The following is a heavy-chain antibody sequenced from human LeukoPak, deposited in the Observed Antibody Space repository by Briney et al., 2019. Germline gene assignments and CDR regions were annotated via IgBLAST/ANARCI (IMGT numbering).Heavy chain of an antibody. V-gene: IGHV4-59*01. D-gene: IGHD4-17*01. Sequence: SETLSLTCTVSGGSISNYYWSWLRQPPGKGLEWIGYIYFSGTTNINPSPKSRVTISVDMSKNQFSLKLSSVTAADTAAYYCAREDPQTTVPEGLDVWGQGTTVTVSS. CDR2: IYFSGTT. CDR3: AREDPQTTVPEGLDV. CDR1: GGSISNYY. J-gene: IGHJ6*02.